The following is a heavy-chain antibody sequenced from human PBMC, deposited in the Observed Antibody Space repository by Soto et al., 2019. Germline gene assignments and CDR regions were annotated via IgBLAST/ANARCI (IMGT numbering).Heavy chain of an antibody. V-gene: IGHV4-30-4*01. J-gene: IGHJ4*02. CDR2: TFHSGAT. CDR1: GASISSGFYY. Sequence: PSETLSLTCTVYGASISSGFYYWTWIRQTPGQGLGGIGYTFHSGATYFNSSLEGRVSISVDTAKNQFFLKLTSVTAADTSVYYCARSAYVGSATSSGHKYCGQGTLVTVSS. CDR3: ARSAYVGSATSSGHKY. D-gene: IGHD2-2*01.